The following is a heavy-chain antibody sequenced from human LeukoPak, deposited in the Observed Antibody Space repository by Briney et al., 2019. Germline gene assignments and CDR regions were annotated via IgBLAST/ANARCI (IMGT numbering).Heavy chain of an antibody. CDR1: GYTFTSYY. Sequence: GASVTVSCKASGYTFTSYYMHWVRQAPGQGLEWVGIINPSGGSTSYAQKFQGRVTMTRDTSTSTVYMELSSLRSEDTAVYYCARDQNTYCGGDCYAIDYWGQGTLVTVSS. CDR3: ARDQNTYCGGDCYAIDY. J-gene: IGHJ4*02. V-gene: IGHV1-46*01. D-gene: IGHD2-21*01. CDR2: INPSGGST.